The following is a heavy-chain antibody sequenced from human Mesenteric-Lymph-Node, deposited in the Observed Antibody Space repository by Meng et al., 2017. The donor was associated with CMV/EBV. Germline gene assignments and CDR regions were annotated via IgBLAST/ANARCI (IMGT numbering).Heavy chain of an antibody. CDR1: GFTFSSYW. V-gene: IGHV3-7*01. J-gene: IGHJ4*02. CDR3: AAAWDY. CDR2: MKQDGSEK. Sequence: GESLKISCAASGFTFSSYWMSWVRQAPGKGLEWVANMKQDGSEKYYVDSVKGRFTISRDNAKNSLYLQMNNLRAEDTAVYYCAAAWDYWGQGTLVTVSS.